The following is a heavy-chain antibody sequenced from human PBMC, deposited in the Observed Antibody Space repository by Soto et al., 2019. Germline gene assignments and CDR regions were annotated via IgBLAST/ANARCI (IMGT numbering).Heavy chain of an antibody. CDR3: AKLAPLDY. CDR1: GFTFSSYG. Sequence: GGSLRLSCAASGFTFSSYGMHWVRQAPGKGLEWVAVISYDGSNKYYADSVKGRFTISRDNSKNTLYLQMNSLRAEDTAVYYCAKLAPLDYWGQGTLVTRLL. J-gene: IGHJ4*02. CDR2: ISYDGSNK. V-gene: IGHV3-30*18.